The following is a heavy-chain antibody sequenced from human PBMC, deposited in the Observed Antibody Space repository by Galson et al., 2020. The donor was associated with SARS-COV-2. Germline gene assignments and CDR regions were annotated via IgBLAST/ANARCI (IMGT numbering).Heavy chain of an antibody. CDR2: IDWDDDK. D-gene: IGHD6-19*01. Sequence: ESGPTLVKPTPTFTLTCTFFGFSLSSSGVCVNWIRQPPGKALEWLARIDWDDDKYYSTSLKTRLTISKDTSKNQVVLTMTNMDPVDTATYYCARIDSSGCRGNYWGQGTLVTVSS. CDR1: GFSLSSSGVC. J-gene: IGHJ4*02. CDR3: ARIDSSGCRGNY. V-gene: IGHV2-70*11.